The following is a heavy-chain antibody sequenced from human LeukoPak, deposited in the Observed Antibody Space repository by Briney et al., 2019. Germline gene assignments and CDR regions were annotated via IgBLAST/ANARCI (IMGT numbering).Heavy chain of an antibody. Sequence: PGGSLRLSCAASGFTFSSYGMSWVRQAPGKGLEWVSAISGSGGSTYYADSVKGRFTISRDNSKNTLYLQMNSLRAEDTAVYYCAKDKTPPVYGDYGAVEYWGQGTLVTVSS. CDR2: ISGSGGST. CDR3: AKDKTPPVYGDYGAVEY. J-gene: IGHJ4*02. CDR1: GFTFSSYG. D-gene: IGHD4-17*01. V-gene: IGHV3-23*01.